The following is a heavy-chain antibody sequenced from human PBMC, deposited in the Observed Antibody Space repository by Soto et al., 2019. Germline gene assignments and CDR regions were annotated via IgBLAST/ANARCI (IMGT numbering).Heavy chain of an antibody. J-gene: IGHJ4*02. D-gene: IGHD6-13*01. V-gene: IGHV4-34*01. CDR2: INHSGST. Sequence: QVQLQQWGAGLLKPSETLSLTCAVYGGSFSGYYWSWIRQPPGKGLEWIGEINHSGSTNYNPSLKSRVTISVDTSKNQSSLKLSSVTAADTAVYYCARCRGYTTTRWGQGTLVTVSS. CDR3: ARCRGYTTTR. CDR1: GGSFSGYY.